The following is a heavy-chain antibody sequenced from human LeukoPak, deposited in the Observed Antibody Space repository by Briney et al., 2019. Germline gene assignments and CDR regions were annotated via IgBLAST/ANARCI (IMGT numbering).Heavy chain of an antibody. CDR2: FDPEDGET. CDR3: ARSDTAMVTPLDY. V-gene: IGHV1-24*01. D-gene: IGHD5-18*01. J-gene: IGHJ4*02. CDR1: GYTLTELS. Sequence: ASVKVSCKVSGYTLTELSTHWVRQAPGKGLEWMGGFDPEDGETIYAQKFQGRVTMTRDTSTSTVYMELSSLRSEDTAVYYYARSDTAMVTPLDYWGQGTLVTVSS.